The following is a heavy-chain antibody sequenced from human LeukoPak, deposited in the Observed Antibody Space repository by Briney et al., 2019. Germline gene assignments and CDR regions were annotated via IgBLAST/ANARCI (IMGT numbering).Heavy chain of an antibody. V-gene: IGHV4-4*07. Sequence: SETLSLTCTVSGGSISSYYWSWIRQPAGKGLEWIGRIYTSGSTNYNPSLKSRVTISVDTSKNQFSLKLSSVTAADTAVYYCARDLLSGYSSTPDYWGQGTLVTVSS. J-gene: IGHJ4*02. D-gene: IGHD6-13*01. CDR3: ARDLLSGYSSTPDY. CDR2: IYTSGST. CDR1: GGSISSYY.